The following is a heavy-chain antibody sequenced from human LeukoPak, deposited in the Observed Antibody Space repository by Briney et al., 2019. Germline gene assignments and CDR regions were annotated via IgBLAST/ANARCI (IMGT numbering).Heavy chain of an antibody. Sequence: SETLSLTCIVSGSSISNYYWSWIRQPAGKGLEWIGRIYSSGSTIYNPSLKSRVTMSLDTSKNQFSLKLSSVTAADTAVYYCARAAHSGSLAPFDYWGQGTLVTVSS. CDR1: GSSISNYY. CDR2: IYSSGST. D-gene: IGHD1-26*01. CDR3: ARAAHSGSLAPFDY. V-gene: IGHV4-4*07. J-gene: IGHJ4*02.